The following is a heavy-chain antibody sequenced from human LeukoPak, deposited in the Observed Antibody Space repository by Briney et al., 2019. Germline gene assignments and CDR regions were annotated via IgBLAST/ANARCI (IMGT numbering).Heavy chain of an antibody. D-gene: IGHD2-2*01. CDR2: ISGSGGST. V-gene: IGHV3-23*01. Sequence: HPGGSLRLSCAASGFTFSSYAMSWVRKAPGKGLEWVSAISGSGGSTYYADSVKGRFTISRDNSKNTLYLQMNSLRAEDTAVYYCAKGLDIVVPYYAMDVWGQGTTVTVSS. CDR1: GFTFSSYA. J-gene: IGHJ6*02. CDR3: AKGLDIVVPYYAMDV.